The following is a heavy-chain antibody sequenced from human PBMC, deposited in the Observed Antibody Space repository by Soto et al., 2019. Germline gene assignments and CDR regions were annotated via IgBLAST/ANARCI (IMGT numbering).Heavy chain of an antibody. V-gene: IGHV3-23*01. Sequence: EVQLLESGGGLVQPGGSLRLSCAASGFTFSSYAMSWVRQAPGKGLEWVAAISGSGGSTYYADSVKGRFTISRDNSKNALYQHMNGLRAEDTAVYYCAKDITRGYSAGCFDYWGQGTLVTLSS. D-gene: IGHD5-18*01. CDR1: GFTFSSYA. CDR2: ISGSGGST. CDR3: AKDITRGYSAGCFDY. J-gene: IGHJ4*02.